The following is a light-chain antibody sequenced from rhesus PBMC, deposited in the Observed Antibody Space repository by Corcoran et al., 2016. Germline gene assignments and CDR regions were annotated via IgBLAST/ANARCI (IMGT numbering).Light chain of an antibody. Sequence: EIVMTQSPATLSLSPGERATLSCRASQSVSSSLAWYQQKPRQAPRLHIYAVSNRAPGIPERFIGSGSGTDFTLTRSSLEPEEVAVYYCLQHSDWPYSVGQGTRVDIK. V-gene: IGKV3-24*01. J-gene: IGKJ2*01. CDR2: AVS. CDR1: QSVSSS. CDR3: LQHSDWPYS.